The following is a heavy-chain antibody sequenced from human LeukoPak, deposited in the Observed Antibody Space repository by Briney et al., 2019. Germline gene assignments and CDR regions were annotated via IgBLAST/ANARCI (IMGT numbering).Heavy chain of an antibody. CDR3: ARRPRLYNWNGGDAFDI. CDR1: GGSISSSSYY. Sequence: SETLSLTCTVSGGSISSSSYYWGWIRQPPGKGMEWIGNIYNSGSTYYNPSLKSRVTISADRSKNQFSLKLSSVTAADTAVYYCARRPRLYNWNGGDAFDIWGQGTMVTVS. D-gene: IGHD1-1*01. J-gene: IGHJ3*02. CDR2: IYNSGST. V-gene: IGHV4-39*01.